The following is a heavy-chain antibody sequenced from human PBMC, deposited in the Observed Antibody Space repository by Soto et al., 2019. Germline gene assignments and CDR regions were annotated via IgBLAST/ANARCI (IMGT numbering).Heavy chain of an antibody. V-gene: IGHV3-30*18. CDR2: ISYDGSNK. J-gene: IGHJ6*02. Sequence: GGSLRLSCAASGFTFSSYGMHWVRQAPGKGLEWVAVISYDGSNKYYADSVKGRFTISRDNSKNTLYLQMNSLRAEDTAVYYCAKDRALYYDFWSALGYYYYGMDVWGQGTTVTVSS. CDR1: GFTFSSYG. CDR3: AKDRALYYDFWSALGYYYYGMDV. D-gene: IGHD3-3*01.